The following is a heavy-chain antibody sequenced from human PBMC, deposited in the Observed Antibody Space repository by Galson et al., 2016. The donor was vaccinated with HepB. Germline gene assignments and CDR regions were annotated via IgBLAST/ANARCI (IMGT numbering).Heavy chain of an antibody. D-gene: IGHD3-22*01. J-gene: IGHJ3*02. Sequence: TLSLTCTVSGGSISSGGYYWSWIRQHPGKGLEWIGYIYYSGSTYYNPSLKSRVTISVDTSKNQFSLKLSSVTAADTAVFYCARVPLYYDSSGSPRGNGAFDIWGQGTMVTVSS. V-gene: IGHV4-31*03. CDR1: GGSISSGGYY. CDR2: IYYSGST. CDR3: ARVPLYYDSSGSPRGNGAFDI.